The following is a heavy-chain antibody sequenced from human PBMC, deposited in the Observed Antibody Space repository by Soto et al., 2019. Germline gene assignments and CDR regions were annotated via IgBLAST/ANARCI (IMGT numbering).Heavy chain of an antibody. Sequence: QVQLVQSGAEVKKPGSSVKVSCKASGGTFSSYAISWVRQAPGQGLEWMGGIIPIFGTANYAQKFQGRVTITADESTSTAYMELSSLRSEVTAVYYCARVVDIVATISQWFDPWGQGTLVTVSS. CDR2: IIPIFGTA. D-gene: IGHD5-12*01. CDR3: ARVVDIVATISQWFDP. CDR1: GGTFSSYA. V-gene: IGHV1-69*01. J-gene: IGHJ5*02.